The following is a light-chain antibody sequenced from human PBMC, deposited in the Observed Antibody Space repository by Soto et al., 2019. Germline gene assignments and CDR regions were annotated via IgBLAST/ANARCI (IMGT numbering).Light chain of an antibody. CDR2: LNSDGSH. J-gene: IGLJ2*01. Sequence: QSVLTQSPSASASLGASVKLTCTLSSGHSTYDIAWHQQQPEKGPRFLMKLNSDGSHTRGDGIPDRFSGSSSGAERYLTISSLQSEDEADYYCQTWGTGIQLFGGGTQLTVL. V-gene: IGLV4-69*01. CDR1: SGHSTYD. CDR3: QTWGTGIQL.